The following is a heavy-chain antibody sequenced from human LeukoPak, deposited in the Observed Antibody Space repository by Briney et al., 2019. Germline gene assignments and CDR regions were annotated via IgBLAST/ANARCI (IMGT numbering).Heavy chain of an antibody. CDR2: IDYSGRT. J-gene: IGHJ4*02. D-gene: IGHD4-11*01. V-gene: IGHV4-59*01. Sequence: PSETLSLTCTVSAGSINTYYWSWVRQPPGKGLEWIWYIDYSGRTNYNPSLKSRVTISVDTSKNQFSLQLGSVTAADTAVYYCARHIIYSKKPSFDHWGQGTLVTVSS. CDR1: AGSINTYY. CDR3: ARHIIYSKKPSFDH.